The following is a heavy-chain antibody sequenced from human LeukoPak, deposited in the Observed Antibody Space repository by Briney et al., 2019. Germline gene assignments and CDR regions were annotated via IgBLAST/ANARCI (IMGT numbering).Heavy chain of an antibody. V-gene: IGHV4-4*09. CDR2: IYTSGST. J-gene: IGHJ4*02. CDR3: ARLSSWYHYFDY. Sequence: PSETLSLTCTVSGGSISSYYWSWIRQPPGKGLEWIGYIYTSGSTNYNPSLKSRVTMSLDTSKNQFSLKLSSVTAADTAVYYCARLSSWYHYFDYWGQGTLATVSS. D-gene: IGHD6-13*01. CDR1: GGSISSYY.